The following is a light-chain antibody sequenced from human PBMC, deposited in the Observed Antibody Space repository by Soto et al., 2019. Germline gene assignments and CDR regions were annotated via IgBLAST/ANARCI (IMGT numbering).Light chain of an antibody. Sequence: QSALTQPASASGSPGQSITISCTGTSSDVGSYNLVSWYQQHPGKAPKLMIYEDSKRPSGVSNRFFGAKSGNTASLTISGRQAADEADYFCCSYARGSTLVFGGGTKLTVL. J-gene: IGLJ3*02. CDR2: EDS. CDR3: CSYARGSTLV. CDR1: SSDVGSYNL. V-gene: IGLV2-23*01.